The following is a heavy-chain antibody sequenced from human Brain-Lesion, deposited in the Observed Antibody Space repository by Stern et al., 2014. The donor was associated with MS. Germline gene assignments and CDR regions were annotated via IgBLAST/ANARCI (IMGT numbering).Heavy chain of an antibody. D-gene: IGHD3-22*01. V-gene: IGHV3-74*02. CDR1: GFTFSNYW. Sequence: VQLVQSGGGSVQPGGSLRLSCAASGFTFSNYWMHWVRQAPGKGLVWVSRIDSDGSGTSYADSVKGRFTISRDNTKKTLYLQMNSLRVEDTAVYYCASFPFYYVSYGDPFDHWGQGTLVTVSS. CDR2: IDSDGSGT. CDR3: ASFPFYYVSYGDPFDH. J-gene: IGHJ4*01.